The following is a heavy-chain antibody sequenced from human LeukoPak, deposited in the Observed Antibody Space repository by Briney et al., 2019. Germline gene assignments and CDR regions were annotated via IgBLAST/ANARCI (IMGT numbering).Heavy chain of an antibody. D-gene: IGHD6-19*01. CDR1: GYSFTTYW. V-gene: IGHV5-51*01. J-gene: IGHJ4*02. CDR3: ARHVASSGWAHFDY. Sequence: GESLKISCKGSGYSFTTYWIGWVRQMPGKGLEWMGITYPGGSDTKYSPSFQGQVTISVDKSISTAYLRWTSLKASDTAIYYCARHVASSGWAHFDYWGQGTLVTVSS. CDR2: TYPGGSDT.